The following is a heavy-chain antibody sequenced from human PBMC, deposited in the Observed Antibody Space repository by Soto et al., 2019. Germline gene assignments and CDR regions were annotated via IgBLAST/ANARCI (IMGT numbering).Heavy chain of an antibody. D-gene: IGHD1-26*01. CDR1: GGSISSSSYY. J-gene: IGHJ5*02. Sequence: PSETLSLTCTVSGGSISSSSYYWGWIRQPPGKGLEWIGSIYYSGSTYYNPSLKSRVTISVDTSKNQFSLKLSSVTAADTAVYNCARHHPFPPGSWFDPWGQGTLVTVSP. CDR3: ARHHPFPPGSWFDP. CDR2: IYYSGST. V-gene: IGHV4-39*01.